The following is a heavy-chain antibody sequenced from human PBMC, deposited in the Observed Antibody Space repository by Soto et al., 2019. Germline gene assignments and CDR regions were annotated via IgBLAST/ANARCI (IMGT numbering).Heavy chain of an antibody. Sequence: SETLSLTCTASGDSMSGYYRSWIRQPPGKGLEWIGDLYSSGSVNYNPSLRSRITIAQDTSRNQFSLELISVAAADTAVYFCASSSGGGDRQVVYWGQGTLVTVSS. V-gene: IGHV4-59*01. D-gene: IGHD2-15*01. J-gene: IGHJ4*02. CDR1: GDSMSGYY. CDR2: LYSSGSV. CDR3: ASSSGGGDRQVVY.